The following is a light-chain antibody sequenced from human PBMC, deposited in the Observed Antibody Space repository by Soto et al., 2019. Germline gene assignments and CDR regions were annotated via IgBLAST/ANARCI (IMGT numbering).Light chain of an antibody. CDR1: QSISRW. Sequence: DIEMTQSPSTLSASVGDRVTITCRASQSISRWLAWYQQKLGKAPKLLIYDASNLQTGFPSRFSGSGSGPECTLTVISLQPDYFATYHCQQYDIFSRTFGQGTKLEIK. J-gene: IGKJ1*01. CDR3: QQYDIFSRT. CDR2: DAS. V-gene: IGKV1-5*01.